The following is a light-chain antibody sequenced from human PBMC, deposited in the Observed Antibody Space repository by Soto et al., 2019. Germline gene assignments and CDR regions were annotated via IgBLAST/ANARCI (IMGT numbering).Light chain of an antibody. CDR3: QQFFSAVLT. Sequence: DIQLTQSPSSLSASLGDSITITCRASETISTFLNWYQVQPAKAPLLLVYGASYLQVGVPVIFRGSGSGTLFTLTIDNLQREDLASYFCQQFFSAVLTFGGGTRVDI. J-gene: IGKJ4*01. CDR2: GAS. CDR1: ETISTF. V-gene: IGKV1-39*01.